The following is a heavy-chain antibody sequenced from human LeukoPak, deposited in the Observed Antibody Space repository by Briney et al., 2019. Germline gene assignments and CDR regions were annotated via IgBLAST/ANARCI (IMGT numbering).Heavy chain of an antibody. J-gene: IGHJ4*02. CDR3: ARSGGYDSSGYYTFDY. V-gene: IGHV3-9*01. CDR1: GFTFDDSA. D-gene: IGHD3-22*01. CDR2: ISWNSGFI. Sequence: GGSLRLSCAASGFTFDDSAMHWVRQRPGKGLEWVSGISWNSGFIAYADSVKGRFTLSRDKAKNSLYLQMNSLRAEDTAVYYCARSGGYDSSGYYTFDYWGQGALGTVSS.